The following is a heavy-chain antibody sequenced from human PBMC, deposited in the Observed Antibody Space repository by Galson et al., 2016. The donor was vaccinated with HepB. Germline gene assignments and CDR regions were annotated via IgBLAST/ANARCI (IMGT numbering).Heavy chain of an antibody. D-gene: IGHD3-10*01. CDR3: AREIGLLWFGELLL. V-gene: IGHV3-23*01. CDR1: GFTFRTYA. Sequence: SLRLSCAASGFTFRTYAMNWVRQAPGKGLEWVSVIIGSGGSTYYADSVKGRFTISRDNSRKTLYLQMNSLRADDTAVYYCAREIGLLWFGELLLWGQGTLVTVSS. J-gene: IGHJ4*02. CDR2: IIGSGGST.